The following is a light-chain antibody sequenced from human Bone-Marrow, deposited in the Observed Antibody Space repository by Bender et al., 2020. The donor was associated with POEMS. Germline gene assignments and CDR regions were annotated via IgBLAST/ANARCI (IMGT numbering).Light chain of an antibody. J-gene: IGLJ1*01. Sequence: QSALTQPASVSGSLGQSITLSCTGDSSDVGGFIYVSWYQQHPDKAPTLIISEVDKRPSGISSRFSGSKSDNTASLTVSGLQADDEADYYCSSYEGKNNGYVFGTGTKVTVL. CDR2: EVD. CDR1: SSDVGGFIY. V-gene: IGLV2-14*01. CDR3: SSYEGKNNGYV.